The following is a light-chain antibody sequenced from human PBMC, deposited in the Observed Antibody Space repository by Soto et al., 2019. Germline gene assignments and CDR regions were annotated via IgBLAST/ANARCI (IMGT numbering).Light chain of an antibody. CDR1: QSVSSIN. Sequence: EIVLTQSPGTLSLSPGERATLSCRASQSVSSINLAWYQQKPGQAPRLLIYGASSRATGIPARFSGSGSGTDFTLTISSLEPEDFAIYYCQQSGSSPFTFGPGTKVDIK. CDR2: GAS. J-gene: IGKJ3*01. V-gene: IGKV3-20*01. CDR3: QQSGSSPFT.